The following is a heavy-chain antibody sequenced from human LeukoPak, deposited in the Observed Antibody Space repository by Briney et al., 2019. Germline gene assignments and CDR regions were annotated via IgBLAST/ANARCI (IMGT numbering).Heavy chain of an antibody. J-gene: IGHJ4*02. CDR3: AKLKRVGIAPFDD. D-gene: IGHD3-10*01. Sequence: GGSLRLSCAASGFTFSHFAMSWVRQAPGKGLHWVSTISVSGNKTYDADSVKGRFTISRDNSKNTLCLQMTGLRADDTAVYYCAKLKRVGIAPFDDWGQGTLVTVSS. CDR2: ISVSGNKT. V-gene: IGHV3-23*01. CDR1: GFTFSHFA.